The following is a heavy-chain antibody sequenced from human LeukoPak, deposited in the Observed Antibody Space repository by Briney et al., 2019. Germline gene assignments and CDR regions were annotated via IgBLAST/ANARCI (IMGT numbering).Heavy chain of an antibody. V-gene: IGHV1-69*13. CDR3: AGAVAGPYYYYGMDV. D-gene: IGHD6-19*01. J-gene: IGHJ6*04. Sequence: SVKVSCKASGGTFSSYAISWVRQAPGQGLEWMGGIIPIFGTANYAQKFQGRVTITADESTSTAYMELSSLRSEDTAVYYCAGAVAGPYYYYGMDVWGKGTTVTVSS. CDR1: GGTFSSYA. CDR2: IIPIFGTA.